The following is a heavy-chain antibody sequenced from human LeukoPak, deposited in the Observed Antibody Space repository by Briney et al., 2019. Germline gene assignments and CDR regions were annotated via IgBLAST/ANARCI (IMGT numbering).Heavy chain of an antibody. CDR3: ARVDSRTAQFDY. J-gene: IGHJ4*02. Sequence: GGSLRLSRAVSGFNVSSNYLNCVRQAPRKGPEWGSVIYSGGSTYYADSVKGRFTISRDNSKNTLYLQMNSLRAEDTAVYHCARVDSRTAQFDYWGQGTLVTVSS. D-gene: IGHD6-13*01. CDR1: GFNVSSNY. CDR2: IYSGGST. V-gene: IGHV3-66*01.